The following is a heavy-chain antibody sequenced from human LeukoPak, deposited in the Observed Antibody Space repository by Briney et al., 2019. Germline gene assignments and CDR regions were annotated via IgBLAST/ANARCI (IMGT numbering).Heavy chain of an antibody. D-gene: IGHD2-2*01. Sequence: PSETLSLTCTVSGGSISSGGYYWTWIRQPAGKGLEWIGRIYTSGSTNYNPSLKSRVIMSVDMSKNQFSLKLSSVTAADSAVYYCARDPPVGYCSGTSCYSDAFDIWGQGTMVTVSS. CDR3: ARDPPVGYCSGTSCYSDAFDI. CDR1: GGSISSGGYY. CDR2: IYTSGST. V-gene: IGHV4-61*02. J-gene: IGHJ3*02.